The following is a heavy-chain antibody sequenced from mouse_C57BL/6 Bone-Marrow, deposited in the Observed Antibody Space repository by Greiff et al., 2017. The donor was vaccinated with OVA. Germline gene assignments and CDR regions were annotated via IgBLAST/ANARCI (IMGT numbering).Heavy chain of an antibody. Sequence: VQLKQSGPELVKPGASVKISCKASGYSFTDYNMNWVKQSNGKSLEWIGVINPNYGTTSYNQKFKGKATLTVDQSSSTAYMQLNSLTSEDSAVYYCARREVGPYYYAMDYWGQGTSVTVSS. D-gene: IGHD4-1*01. CDR3: ARREVGPYYYAMDY. V-gene: IGHV1-39*01. CDR2: INPNYGTT. CDR1: GYSFTDYN. J-gene: IGHJ4*01.